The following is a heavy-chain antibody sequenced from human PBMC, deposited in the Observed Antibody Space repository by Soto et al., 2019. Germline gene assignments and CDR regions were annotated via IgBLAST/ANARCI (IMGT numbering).Heavy chain of an antibody. CDR1: GFTFINSW. V-gene: IGHV3-74*01. D-gene: IGHD2-2*01. J-gene: IGHJ4*02. Sequence: LRRSCAASGFTFINSWMHWVRQVSGKGLEWVSRINADGTSTSYADSVKGRFTISRDNAKNTLYLHVNSLRAEDTAVYYCVKVLARGVGVPRFYFDSWGQGALVTVSS. CDR3: VKVLARGVGVPRFYFDS. CDR2: INADGTST.